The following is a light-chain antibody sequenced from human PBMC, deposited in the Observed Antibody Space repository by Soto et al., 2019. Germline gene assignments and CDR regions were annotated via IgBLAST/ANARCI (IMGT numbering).Light chain of an antibody. J-gene: IGKJ1*01. Sequence: EIGMTQSPDTLYVSPGEGATLSCRASQSVSSNLAWYQQKPGQAPRLLIYGASTRATGIPARFSGSGSGTEFTLTISSLQSEDFAVYYCQQYNSWWTFGQGTKVDI. CDR2: GAS. V-gene: IGKV3-15*01. CDR3: QQYNSWWT. CDR1: QSVSSN.